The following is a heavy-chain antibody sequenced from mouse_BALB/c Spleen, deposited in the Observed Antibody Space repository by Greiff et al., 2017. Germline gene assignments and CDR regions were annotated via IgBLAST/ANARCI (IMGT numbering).Heavy chain of an antibody. D-gene: IGHD2-4*01. V-gene: IGHV5-17*02. CDR2: ISSGSSTI. Sequence: EVKLVESGGGLVQPGGSRKLSCAASGFTFSSFGMHWVRQAPEKGLEWVAYISSGSSTIYYADTVKGRFTISRDNPKNTLFLQMTSLRSEDTAMYYCAISDDYVYFDYWGQGTTLTVSS. J-gene: IGHJ2*01. CDR1: GFTFSSFG. CDR3: AISDDYVYFDY.